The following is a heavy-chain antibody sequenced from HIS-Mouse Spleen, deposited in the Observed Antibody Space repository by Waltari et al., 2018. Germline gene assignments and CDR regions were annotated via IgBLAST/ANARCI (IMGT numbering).Heavy chain of an antibody. CDR3: ASPQYSSSSVDY. D-gene: IGHD6-6*01. V-gene: IGHV4-39*07. Sequence: QLQLQESGPGLVKPSETLSLTCTVSGGSISSSSYYWGWIRQPPGKGREWIGSIYYSGSTYYNPSLKSRVTISVDTSKNQFSLKLSSVTAADTAVYYCASPQYSSSSVDYWGQGTLVTVSS. J-gene: IGHJ4*02. CDR1: GGSISSSSYY. CDR2: IYYSGST.